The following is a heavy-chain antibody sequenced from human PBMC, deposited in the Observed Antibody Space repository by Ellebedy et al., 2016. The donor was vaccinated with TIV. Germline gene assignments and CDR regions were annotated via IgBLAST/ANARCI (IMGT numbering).Heavy chain of an antibody. V-gene: IGHV3-7*01. Sequence: GESLKISCAASGFTFSNYWMNWVRQAPGKGLEWVANIKQDESDSDKYYVDSVKGRFTISRDNAKNSLYLQMNSLRAEDTAVYYCARGAHIWGQGTMVTVSS. CDR1: GFTFSNYW. J-gene: IGHJ3*02. CDR2: IKQDESDSDK. CDR3: ARGAHI.